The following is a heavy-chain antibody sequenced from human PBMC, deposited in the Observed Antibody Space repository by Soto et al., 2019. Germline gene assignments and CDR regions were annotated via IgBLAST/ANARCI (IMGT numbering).Heavy chain of an antibody. V-gene: IGHV3-23*01. CDR2: ISGSGGST. CDR3: ASRSSGWYLDY. CDR1: GFTFSSYA. D-gene: IGHD6-19*01. J-gene: IGHJ4*02. Sequence: EVPLLESGGGLVQPGGSLRLSCAASGFTFSSYAMNWVRQAPGKGLEWVSVISGSGGSTYYADSVKGRFTISRDNSKNTLYLQMNSLRAEDTAVYYCASRSSGWYLDYWGQGTLVTVSS.